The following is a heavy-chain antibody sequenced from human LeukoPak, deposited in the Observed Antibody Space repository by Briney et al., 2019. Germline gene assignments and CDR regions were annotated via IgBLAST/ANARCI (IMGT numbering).Heavy chain of an antibody. Sequence: ASVKVSCKASGYTFTGYYMHWVRQAPGQGLEWMGWINPNSGGTNYAQKFQGRVTMTRDTSISTAYMELSRLRSDDTAVYYCARGPGGTYYYDSGVRPTYDYWGQGTLVTVSS. CDR3: ARGPGGTYYYDSGVRPTYDY. CDR2: INPNSGGT. CDR1: GYTFTGYY. J-gene: IGHJ4*02. V-gene: IGHV1-2*02. D-gene: IGHD3-22*01.